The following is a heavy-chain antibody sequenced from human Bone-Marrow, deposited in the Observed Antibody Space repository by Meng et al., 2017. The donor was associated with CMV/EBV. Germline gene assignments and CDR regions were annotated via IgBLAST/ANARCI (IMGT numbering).Heavy chain of an antibody. Sequence: ASVKVSCKASGYSFTNYYIHWVRQAPGQGLEWMGWINPNNGDTDYAQYFQGRISVTTDTSITTAYMELDNLRSDDTAVYYCARDWVPTCITPNCHTGMGSWGQGTLVTVSS. CDR1: GYSFTNYY. D-gene: IGHD2-2*02. V-gene: IGHV1-2*02. CDR2: INPNNGDT. CDR3: ARDWVPTCITPNCHTGMGS. J-gene: IGHJ5*02.